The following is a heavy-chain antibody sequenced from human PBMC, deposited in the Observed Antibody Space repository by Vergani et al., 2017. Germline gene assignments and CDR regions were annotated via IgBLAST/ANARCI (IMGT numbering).Heavy chain of an antibody. CDR1: GYIFKNYY. CDR3: ARSIGYCAGASCRSYYFDH. D-gene: IGHD2-21*01. Sequence: VQLVQSGAEVRKPGASVTVSCTASGYIFKNYYIHWLRQAPGQAFEWMGILNPTTGHTTSAKKFMGRVDMTRDPSTDTSTRTVQMTLSILGSEDTAVYYCARSIGYCAGASCRSYYFDHWGQGTRVTVSS. CDR2: LNPTTGHT. V-gene: IGHV1-46*02. J-gene: IGHJ5*02.